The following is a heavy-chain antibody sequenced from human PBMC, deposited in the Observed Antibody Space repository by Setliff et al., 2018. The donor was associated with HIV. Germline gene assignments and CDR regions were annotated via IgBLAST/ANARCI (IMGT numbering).Heavy chain of an antibody. CDR3: ARGNCDGGTCFSGYHFDF. CDR1: GYSSSSGYY. CDR2: IYHSGST. D-gene: IGHD2-15*01. Sequence: LSLTCGVSGYSSSSGYYWGWIRQPPGKGLEWIGSIYHSGSTYYNPSLKSRITISLDTSKNHVSLLLSSVTAADTAVYYCARGNCDGGTCFSGYHFDFWGQGKLVTVSS. V-gene: IGHV4-38-2*01. J-gene: IGHJ4*02.